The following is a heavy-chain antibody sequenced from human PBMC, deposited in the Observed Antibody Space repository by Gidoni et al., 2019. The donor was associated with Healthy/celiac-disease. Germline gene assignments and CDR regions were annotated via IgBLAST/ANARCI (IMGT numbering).Heavy chain of an antibody. CDR1: GVTFSSYE. CDR2: ITSSCSTI. J-gene: IGHJ4*02. Sequence: EVQLVESGGGLVQPGGSLRLSCAASGVTFSSYEMNGVRQAPGKGLEWVSYITSSCSTIYYADSVKGGFTISRDNAKNSLYLQMNSLRAEDTAVYYCARFWKRVACPFDYWGQGTLVTVSS. D-gene: IGHD1-1*01. V-gene: IGHV3-48*03. CDR3: ARFWKRVACPFDY.